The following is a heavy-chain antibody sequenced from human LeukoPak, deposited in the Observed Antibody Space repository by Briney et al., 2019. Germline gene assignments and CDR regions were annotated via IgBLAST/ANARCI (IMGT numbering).Heavy chain of an antibody. CDR3: ATGRYYYDSSGYPQLDY. V-gene: IGHV1-24*01. D-gene: IGHD3-22*01. CDR2: FDPEDGET. Sequence: GASVKVSCKASGYTLTELSMHWVRQAPGKGLEWMGGFDPEDGETIYAQKFQGRVTMTEDTSTDTAYMELSSLRSEDTAVYYCATGRYYYDSSGYPQLDYWGQGTLVTVSS. J-gene: IGHJ4*02. CDR1: GYTLTELS.